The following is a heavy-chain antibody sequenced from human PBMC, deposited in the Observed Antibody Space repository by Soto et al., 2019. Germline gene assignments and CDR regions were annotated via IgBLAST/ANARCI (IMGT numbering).Heavy chain of an antibody. CDR2: INGDGSEK. Sequence: EVHLVESGGGWVQPGGSLRLSCAASGFTFRSDWMNWVRQAPGRGLEWVANINGDGSEKTYVDSVKGRFTISRDNAKNSLDLQMSSLRAGDTAVYYCARGPLDYWGQGTLVTVSS. CDR1: GFTFRSDW. J-gene: IGHJ4*02. V-gene: IGHV3-7*03. CDR3: ARGPLDY.